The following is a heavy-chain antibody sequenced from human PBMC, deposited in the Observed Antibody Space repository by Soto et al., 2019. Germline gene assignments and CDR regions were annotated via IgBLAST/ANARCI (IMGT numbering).Heavy chain of an antibody. D-gene: IGHD1-1*01. CDR3: ARAPRLTQLSA. V-gene: IGHV1-3*01. Sequence: QVQLVQSGAEVKKAGASIRISCKASGYTFSTSGMHWVRQAPGLGLEWVGWINGVNGNTKYSQKFQDRVTITRDSSASTAYMELSGLTSEDTGVFYCARAPRLTQLSAWGQGTQVIVSS. J-gene: IGHJ5*02. CDR2: INGVNGNT. CDR1: GYTFSTSG.